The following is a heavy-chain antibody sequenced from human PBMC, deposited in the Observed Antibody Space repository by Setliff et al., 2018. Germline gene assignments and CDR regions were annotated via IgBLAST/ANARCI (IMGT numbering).Heavy chain of an antibody. D-gene: IGHD3-3*01. V-gene: IGHV3-48*01. CDR3: ARSYNFWSGPALDV. CDR1: GFTFSSYS. CDR2: ISSSSSTI. Sequence: GESLKISCAASGFTFSSYSMNWVRQAPGKGLEWVSYISSSSSTIYYADSVKGRFTISRDNAQNSLYLQMNSLRAEDTAVYYCARSYNFWSGPALDVWGKGTTVTVSS. J-gene: IGHJ6*04.